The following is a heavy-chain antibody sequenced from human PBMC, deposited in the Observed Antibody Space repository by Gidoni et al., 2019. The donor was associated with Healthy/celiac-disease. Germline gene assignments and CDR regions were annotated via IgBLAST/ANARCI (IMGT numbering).Heavy chain of an antibody. D-gene: IGHD3-3*01. CDR3: AKDDVLRFLEWSYAFDI. V-gene: IGHV3-30*18. CDR1: GFTFSSYG. CDR2: ISYDGSNK. Sequence: QVQLVESGGGVVQPGRSLRLSCATSGFTFSSYGMHWVRQAPGKGLEWVAVISYDGSNKYYADSVKGRFTISRDNSKNTLYLQMNSLRAEDTAVYYCAKDDVLRFLEWSYAFDIWGQGTMVTVSS. J-gene: IGHJ3*02.